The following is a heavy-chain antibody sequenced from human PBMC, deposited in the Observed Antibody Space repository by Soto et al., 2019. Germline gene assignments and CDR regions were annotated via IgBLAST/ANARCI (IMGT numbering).Heavy chain of an antibody. D-gene: IGHD2-2*02. V-gene: IGHV1-3*01. CDR3: ARAGDDCSTTSCYMIDY. CDR1: GYTFSRYA. J-gene: IGHJ4*02. Sequence: QVQLVQSGAEVKKPGASVKVSCKASGYTFSRYAMHWVRQAPGQRPEWMGWINAGSRNTKYSQKFQGRVTVTRDTSATTAYMELSSLRSEDTAVYYCARAGDDCSTTSCYMIDYWGQGTLVTVSS. CDR2: INAGSRNT.